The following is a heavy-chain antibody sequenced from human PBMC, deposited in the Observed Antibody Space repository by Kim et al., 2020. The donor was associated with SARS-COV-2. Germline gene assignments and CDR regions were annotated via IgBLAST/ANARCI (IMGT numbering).Heavy chain of an antibody. V-gene: IGHV3-66*01. CDR3: ARDLGVVAGRAFDI. J-gene: IGHJ3*02. CDR1: GFTVSRYY. Sequence: GGSLRLSCAASGFTVSRYYMSWVRQAPGKGLEWVSVIHSGGSTYYADAVKGRFITSRDNSQNTLYLQMNSLRVEDTAVYYCARDLGVVAGRAFDIWGHGT. D-gene: IGHD3-3*01. CDR2: IHSGGST.